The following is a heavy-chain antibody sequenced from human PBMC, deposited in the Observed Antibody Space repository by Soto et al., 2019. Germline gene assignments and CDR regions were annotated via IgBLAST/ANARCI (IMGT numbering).Heavy chain of an antibody. CDR1: GFTFSSYG. V-gene: IGHV3-33*01. J-gene: IGHJ4*02. Sequence: GSLRLSCAASGFTFSSYGMHWVRQAPGKGLEWVAVIWYDGSNKYYADSVKGRFTISRDNSKNTLYLQMNSLRAEDTAVYYCAADSSGYYFATTGGEFDYWGQGTLVTVSS. CDR2: IWYDGSNK. D-gene: IGHD3-22*01. CDR3: AADSSGYYFATTGGEFDY.